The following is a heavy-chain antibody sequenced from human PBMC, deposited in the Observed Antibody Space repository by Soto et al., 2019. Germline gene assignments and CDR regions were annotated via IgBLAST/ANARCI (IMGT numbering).Heavy chain of an antibody. CDR2: IYYSGST. D-gene: IGHD3-16*02. J-gene: IGHJ3*02. V-gene: IGHV4-59*12. Sequence: PSETLSLTCTVSGGSISSYYWSWIRQPPGKGLEWIGYIYYSGSTNYNPSLKSRVTISVDTSKNQFSLKLSSVTAADTAVYYCARVSRGLRLGELSSDAFDIWGQGTMVTVAS. CDR1: GGSISSYY. CDR3: ARVSRGLRLGELSSDAFDI.